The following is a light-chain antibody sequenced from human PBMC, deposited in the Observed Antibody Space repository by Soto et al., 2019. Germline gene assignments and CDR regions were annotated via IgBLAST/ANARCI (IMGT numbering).Light chain of an antibody. CDR1: SGHSSYA. CDR2: LNSDGSH. V-gene: IGLV4-69*01. Sequence: QSVLTHSPSASASLGASVKLTCTLSSGHSSYAIAWHQQQPEKGPRYLMKLNSDGSHSKGDGIPDRFSGSSSGAERYLTISSLQSEDEADYYCQTWGTGIVVFGGGTKLTFL. CDR3: QTWGTGIVV. J-gene: IGLJ2*01.